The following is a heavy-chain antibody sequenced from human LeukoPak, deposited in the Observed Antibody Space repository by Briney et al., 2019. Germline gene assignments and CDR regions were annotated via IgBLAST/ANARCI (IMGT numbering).Heavy chain of an antibody. V-gene: IGHV3-23*01. CDR3: AKDRRGGSYPFDY. J-gene: IGHJ4*02. D-gene: IGHD1-26*01. Sequence: GGSLRLSCAASGFTFNSFAMGWVRQAPGKGLEWVSTISGTGGNTYYTDSVRGRFTISRDNSKDTLHLQMNSLRAEDTAVYYCAKDRRGGSYPFDYWGQGTLVTVSS. CDR1: GFTFNSFA. CDR2: ISGTGGNT.